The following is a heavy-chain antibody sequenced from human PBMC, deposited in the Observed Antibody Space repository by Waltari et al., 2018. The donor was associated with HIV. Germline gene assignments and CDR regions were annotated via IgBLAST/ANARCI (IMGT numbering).Heavy chain of an antibody. D-gene: IGHD3-22*01. CDR1: GYSISSGYY. CDR2: IYHSGST. J-gene: IGHJ3*02. CDR3: ALAKYYYDSKSAFGI. Sequence: QVQLQESGPGLVKPSETLSLTCTVSGYSISSGYYWGWIRQPPGKGLEWIGSIYHSGSTYYNPTLKSRITISVDTSKNQFSLKRSSVTAADTAVYYCALAKYYYDSKSAFGIWGQGTMVTVSS. V-gene: IGHV4-38-2*02.